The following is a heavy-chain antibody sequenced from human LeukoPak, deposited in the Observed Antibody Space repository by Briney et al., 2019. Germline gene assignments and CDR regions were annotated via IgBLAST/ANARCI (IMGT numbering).Heavy chain of an antibody. CDR1: GFNFNAYG. Sequence: GGFLRLSCVASGFNFNAYGMNWVRQAPGKGLEWVANINPYGSDTYYADSVKGRFTISRDNAENSLYLQMNSLRAEDTAVYYCAHGEDFDYWGQGTLVTVSS. CDR2: INPYGSDT. V-gene: IGHV3-7*03. J-gene: IGHJ4*02. D-gene: IGHD4-17*01. CDR3: AHGEDFDY.